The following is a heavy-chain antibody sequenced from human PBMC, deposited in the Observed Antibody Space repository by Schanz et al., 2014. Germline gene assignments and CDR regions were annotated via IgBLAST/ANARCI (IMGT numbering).Heavy chain of an antibody. Sequence: QVQLLQSGAEVKKPGASVKVSCKASGYTFTGYYMHWVRQAPGQGHEWKRRINPNSGGTNYAQKFQGRVTMTRDTSISTAYMELSNLRSDDTAVYYCARELRLEYYFDYWGQGTQVTVSS. J-gene: IGHJ4*02. D-gene: IGHD4-17*01. CDR3: ARELRLEYYFDY. CDR1: GYTFTGYY. V-gene: IGHV1-2*02. CDR2: INPNSGGT.